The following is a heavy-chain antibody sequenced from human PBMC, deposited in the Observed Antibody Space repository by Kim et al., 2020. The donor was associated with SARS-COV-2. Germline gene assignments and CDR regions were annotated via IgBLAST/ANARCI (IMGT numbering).Heavy chain of an antibody. J-gene: IGHJ4*02. V-gene: IGHV3-23*01. CDR1: GFMFNKYG. CDR3: AKGGGGYLDY. D-gene: IGHD2-15*01. Sequence: GGSLRLSCAASGFMFNKYGMTWVRQAPGKGLEWVSTIGASGGDTYYADYVRGRFTISRDNSRNTLDLQMNSLRADDTAVYYCAKGGGGYLDYWGQGTLVT. CDR2: IGASGGDT.